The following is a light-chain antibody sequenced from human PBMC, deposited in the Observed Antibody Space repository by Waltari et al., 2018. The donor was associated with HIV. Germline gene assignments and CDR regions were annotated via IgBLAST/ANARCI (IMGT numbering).Light chain of an antibody. Sequence: IQMTQSPSILSASVGDRIPITCRASQNVDSWLAWYQQRPGRAPKLLINKASTLEYGVPARFTGSGSGTNFTLTINSLHPDDFATYYCQQYNSDFYTFGLGTRLDLK. CDR1: QNVDSW. J-gene: IGKJ2*01. CDR3: QQYNSDFYT. V-gene: IGKV1-5*03. CDR2: KAS.